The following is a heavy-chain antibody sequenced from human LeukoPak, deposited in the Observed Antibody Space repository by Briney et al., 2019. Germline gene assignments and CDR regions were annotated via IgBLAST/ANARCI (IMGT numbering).Heavy chain of an antibody. CDR3: AKGSYGSGSYPDY. D-gene: IGHD3-10*01. Sequence: GGSLRLSCAASGFTFDDYAMHWVRQAPGTGLEWVSGISWNSGSIGYADSVKGRFTISRDNAKNSLYLQMNSLRAEDMALYYCAKGSYGSGSYPDYWGQGTLVTVSS. V-gene: IGHV3-9*03. CDR1: GFTFDDYA. J-gene: IGHJ4*02. CDR2: ISWNSGSI.